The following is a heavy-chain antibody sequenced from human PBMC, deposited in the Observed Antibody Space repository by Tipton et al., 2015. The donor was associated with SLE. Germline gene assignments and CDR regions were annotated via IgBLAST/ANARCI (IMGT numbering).Heavy chain of an antibody. D-gene: IGHD5-18*01. CDR1: GFTFSSYS. CDR3: AKGGYSYGYGY. CDR2: ISGSGGST. Sequence: SLRLSCAASGFTFSSYSMNWVRQAPGKGLEWVSAISGSGGSTYYADSVKGRFTISRDNSKNTLYLQMNSLRAEDTAVYYCAKGGYSYGYGYWGQGTLVTVSS. V-gene: IGHV3-23*01. J-gene: IGHJ4*02.